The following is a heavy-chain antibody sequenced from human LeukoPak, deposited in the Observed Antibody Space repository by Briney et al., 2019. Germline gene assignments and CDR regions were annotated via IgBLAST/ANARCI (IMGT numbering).Heavy chain of an antibody. CDR1: GGSISSTSHN. D-gene: IGHD6-6*01. Sequence: SETLSLTCTVSGGSISSTSHNWGWIRQPPGTGLEWIGNIYYSGDTYFNPSLKSRVTMSIDTSKNQFSLKLTSVTAADTAVYYCARHSRTYSSLNYWGQGTLVTVSS. V-gene: IGHV4-39*01. CDR3: ARHSRTYSSLNY. J-gene: IGHJ4*02. CDR2: IYYSGDT.